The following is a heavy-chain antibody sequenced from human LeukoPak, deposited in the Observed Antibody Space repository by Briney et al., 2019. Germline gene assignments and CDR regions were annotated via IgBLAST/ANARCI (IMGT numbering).Heavy chain of an antibody. CDR1: GGSVSSTSHH. J-gene: IGHJ3*02. V-gene: IGHV4-39*01. D-gene: IGHD3-10*01. Sequence: PSETLSLTCTVSGGSVSSTSHHWDWIRQPPGQGLEWIGSIFYSGSTYYSPSLKSRVTISVDTSKNQFSLNLSSVTAADTAVYYCARRITMVRGPIEDAFDIWGQGTMVTVSS. CDR2: IFYSGST. CDR3: ARRITMVRGPIEDAFDI.